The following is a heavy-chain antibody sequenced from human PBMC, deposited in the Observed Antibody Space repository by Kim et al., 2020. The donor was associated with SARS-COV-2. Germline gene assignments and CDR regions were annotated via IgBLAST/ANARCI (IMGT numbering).Heavy chain of an antibody. V-gene: IGHV3-23*01. CDR2: ISSGGTNK. CDR1: GFTFDIYA. D-gene: IGHD2-8*01. Sequence: GGSLRLSCAASGFTFDIYAMSWVRQAPGKGLEWVSVISSGGTNKFYADSVRGRFTISRDNSKNTLYLQMNSLRDDDTGFYYCAKRVFMGVCNYYYYY. J-gene: IGHJ6*03. CDR3: AKRVFMGVCNYYYYY.